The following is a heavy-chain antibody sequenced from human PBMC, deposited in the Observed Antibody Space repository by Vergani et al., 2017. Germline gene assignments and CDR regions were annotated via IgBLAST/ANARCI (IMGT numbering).Heavy chain of an antibody. V-gene: IGHV1-69*01. CDR2: FIPIFGTA. J-gene: IGHJ6*03. CDR3: ARGARDFWSGSAYYYMDV. D-gene: IGHD3-3*01. CDR1: VGTFSSYA. Sequence: QVQLVQSGAEVKKPGSSVKVSCKASVGTFSSYAISWVRPAPGQGLEWMGGFIPIFGTANYAQKFQGRDTITADESTSTAYMELSSLRSEDTAVYYCARGARDFWSGSAYYYMDVWGKGTTVTVSS.